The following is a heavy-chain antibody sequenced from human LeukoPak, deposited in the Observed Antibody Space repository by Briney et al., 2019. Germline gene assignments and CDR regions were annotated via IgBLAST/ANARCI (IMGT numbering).Heavy chain of an antibody. D-gene: IGHD3-16*02. V-gene: IGHV4-34*01. J-gene: IGHJ4*02. CDR1: GGSFSDYY. CDR2: INHSGTT. CDR3: ASHYSSGSYRYTGSFDS. Sequence: SETLSLPCAVYGGSFSDYYWSWLRHPPGKGLEWIGEINHSGTTNYSPSLKSRVSISVDTSKNQFSLKLNSVTAADAAMYYCASHYSSGSYRYTGSFDSWGQGMLVNVSS.